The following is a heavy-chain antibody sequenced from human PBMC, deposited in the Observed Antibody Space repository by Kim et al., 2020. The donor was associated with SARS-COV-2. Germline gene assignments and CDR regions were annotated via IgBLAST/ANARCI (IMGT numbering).Heavy chain of an antibody. J-gene: IGHJ4*02. Sequence: SETLSLTCTVSGGSISSSSYYWGWIRQPPGKGLEWIGSIYYSGSTYYNPSLKSRVTISVDTSKNQFSLKLSSVTAADTAVYYCARSRDVPAAQWEFDYWGQGTLVTVSS. V-gene: IGHV4-39*01. CDR3: ARSRDVPAAQWEFDY. CDR2: IYYSGST. D-gene: IGHD2-2*01. CDR1: GGSISSSSYY.